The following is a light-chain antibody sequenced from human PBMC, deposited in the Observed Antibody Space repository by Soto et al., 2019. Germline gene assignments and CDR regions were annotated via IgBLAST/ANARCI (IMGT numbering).Light chain of an antibody. V-gene: IGKV3-11*01. CDR1: QSVSSY. J-gene: IGKJ4*01. CDR2: DAS. Sequence: EIVLTQSPATLSLSPGERATLSCRASQSVSSYLAWYQLKPGQTPRLLIHDASNRATGIPARFSGSGSGTDFTLTISSLEPEDFAVYYCRQRSNWPPLTVGGGTKVEIK. CDR3: RQRSNWPPLT.